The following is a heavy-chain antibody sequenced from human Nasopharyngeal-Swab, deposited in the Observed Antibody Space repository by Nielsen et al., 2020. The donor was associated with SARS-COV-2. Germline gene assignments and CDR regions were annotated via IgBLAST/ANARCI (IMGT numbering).Heavy chain of an antibody. Sequence: SQSLSLTCAVYGGSFSGYYWSWIRQPPGKGLEWIGEINHSGSTNYNPPLESRVAISVDTSKNQFSLKLTSVTAADTAVYYWARFSGYDAYWGQGTLVTVSS. D-gene: IGHD5-12*01. CDR1: GGSFSGYY. CDR3: ARFSGYDAY. J-gene: IGHJ4*02. CDR2: INHSGST. V-gene: IGHV4-34*01.